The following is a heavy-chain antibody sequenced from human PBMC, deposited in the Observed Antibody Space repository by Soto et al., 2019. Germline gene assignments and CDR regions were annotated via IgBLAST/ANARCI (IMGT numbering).Heavy chain of an antibody. CDR3: ARCFSGDYPSRPEERYYFDA. Sequence: SETLSLTCTVSGDSIRSYYRSWIRQPPGKGLEWIGYIYYSGYTSYNPSLKSRVTISVDTSKNQFSLKLNSVTAADTAVYYCARCFSGDYPSRPEERYYFDAWGQGTLVTVAS. CDR2: IYYSGYT. CDR1: GDSIRSYY. J-gene: IGHJ4*02. D-gene: IGHD1-1*01. V-gene: IGHV4-59*01.